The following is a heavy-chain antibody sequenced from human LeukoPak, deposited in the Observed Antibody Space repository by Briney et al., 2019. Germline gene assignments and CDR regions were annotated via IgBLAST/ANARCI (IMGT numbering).Heavy chain of an antibody. D-gene: IGHD3-22*01. J-gene: IGHJ3*02. Sequence: PSETLSLTCTVSGGSISSGGYYWSWIRQHPGTGLEWIGYIYYSGSTYYNPSLKSRVTISVDTSKNQFSLKLSSVTAADTAVYYCARVTLYDSSGYYYPTGLDAFDIWGQGTMVTVSS. V-gene: IGHV4-31*03. CDR2: IYYSGST. CDR3: ARVTLYDSSGYYYPTGLDAFDI. CDR1: GGSISSGGYY.